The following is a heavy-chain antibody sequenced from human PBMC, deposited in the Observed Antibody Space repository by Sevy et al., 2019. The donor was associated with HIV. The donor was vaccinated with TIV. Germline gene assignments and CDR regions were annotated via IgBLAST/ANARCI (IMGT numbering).Heavy chain of an antibody. D-gene: IGHD5-18*01. Sequence: GGSLRLSCAASGFTFSSYAMHWVRLAPGKGLEWVAVISYDGSNKYYADSVKGRFTISRDNSKNTLYLQMNSLRAEDTAVYYCARSVGYSYGRVCQWPSDYWGQGTLVTVSS. V-gene: IGHV3-30-3*01. CDR3: ARSVGYSYGRVCQWPSDY. J-gene: IGHJ4*02. CDR1: GFTFSSYA. CDR2: ISYDGSNK.